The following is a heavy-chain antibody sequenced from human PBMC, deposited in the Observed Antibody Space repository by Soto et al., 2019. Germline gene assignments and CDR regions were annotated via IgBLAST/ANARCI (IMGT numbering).Heavy chain of an antibody. V-gene: IGHV3-23*01. D-gene: IGHD1-26*01. CDR2: ISNGAGSIT. CDR1: GFVFSGYA. J-gene: IGHJ2*01. CDR3: AKKRGATGNWFFDL. Sequence: EVQLLESGGGLVQLGGSLRLSCAASGFVFSGYAVTWVRQTPGKGLEWVSSISNGAGSITYYADSVKGRFTISRDNSKNTVFLQMNSLRAEDTAVYYCAKKRGATGNWFFDLWGRGTLVTVSS.